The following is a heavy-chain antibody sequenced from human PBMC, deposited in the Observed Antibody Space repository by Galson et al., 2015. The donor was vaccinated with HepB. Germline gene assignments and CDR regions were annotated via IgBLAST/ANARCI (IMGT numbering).Heavy chain of an antibody. CDR2: ISSSSSTI. V-gene: IGHV3-48*01. D-gene: IGHD3-3*01. Sequence: SLRLSCAASGFTFSSYSMNWVRQAPAKGLAWVSYISSSSSTIYYADSVKGRFTISRDNAKNSLYLQMNSLRAEDTAVYYCARDGFTIFGVVTSWSYYYYYMDVWGKGTTVTVSS. J-gene: IGHJ6*03. CDR1: GFTFSSYS. CDR3: ARDGFTIFGVVTSWSYYYYYMDV.